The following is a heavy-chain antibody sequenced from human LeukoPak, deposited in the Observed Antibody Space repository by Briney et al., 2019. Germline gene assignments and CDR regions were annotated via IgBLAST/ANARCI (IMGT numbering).Heavy chain of an antibody. CDR3: ARDRAGWYDDYYYYMDV. J-gene: IGHJ6*03. V-gene: IGHV3-20*04. Sequence: GGSLKLSCAASGFPLDDFGMSWVRPAPGKGLGGGSGIYWNGGSTGYADSVKGRFTISRDNAKNSLYLQMNSLRAEDTALYYCARDRAGWYDDYYYYMDVWGKGTTVTVSS. D-gene: IGHD6-19*01. CDR1: GFPLDDFG. CDR2: IYWNGGST.